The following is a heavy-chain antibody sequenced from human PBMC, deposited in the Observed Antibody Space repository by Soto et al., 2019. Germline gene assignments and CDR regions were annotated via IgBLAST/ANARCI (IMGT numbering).Heavy chain of an antibody. V-gene: IGHV4-59*01. J-gene: IGHJ5*01. Sequence: QVQLQESGPGLVKPSETLSLTCTVSGGSISSYYWSWIRQPPGKGLEWIGCIFYSGSTSYNPALKRRGTISIDTSESQFSPQLISVTAADTAVYYCASMIGDPVLSFDSWGQGTLVAVSS. CDR2: IFYSGST. D-gene: IGHD3-10*02. CDR1: GGSISSYY. CDR3: ASMIGDPVLSFDS.